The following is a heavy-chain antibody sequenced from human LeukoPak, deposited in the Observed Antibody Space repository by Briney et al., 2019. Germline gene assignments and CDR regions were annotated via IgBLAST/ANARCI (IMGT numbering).Heavy chain of an antibody. CDR3: ASTRFLAKYYYYYGMDV. CDR2: ISAYNGNT. D-gene: IGHD3-3*01. Sequence: GASVKVSCKASGYTFTSYGISWVRQAPGQGLEWMGWISAYNGNTNYAQKLQGRVTMTTDTSTSTAYMELRSLRSDDTAVYYCASTRFLAKYYYYYGMDVWGQGTTVTVSS. CDR1: GYTFTSYG. J-gene: IGHJ6*02. V-gene: IGHV1-18*01.